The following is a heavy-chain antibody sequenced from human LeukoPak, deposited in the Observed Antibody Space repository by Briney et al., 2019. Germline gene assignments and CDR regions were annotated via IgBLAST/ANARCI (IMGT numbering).Heavy chain of an antibody. CDR3: ARGAVTKGRNWFDP. CDR1: GYTFTNYD. V-gene: IGHV1-2*02. Sequence: ASVKVSCKASGYTFTNYDINWVRQAPGQGLEWMGWINPNSGGTNYAQKFQGRVTMTRDTSISTAYMELSRLRSDDTAVYYCARGAVTKGRNWFDPWGQGTLVTVSS. J-gene: IGHJ5*02. CDR2: INPNSGGT. D-gene: IGHD4-17*01.